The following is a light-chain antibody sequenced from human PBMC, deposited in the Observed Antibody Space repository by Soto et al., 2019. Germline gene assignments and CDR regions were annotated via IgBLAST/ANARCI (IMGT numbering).Light chain of an antibody. CDR3: QTWGTGITV. Sequence: QLVLTQSPSASASLRASVKLTCTLSSGHSSYAIAWHQQQPEKGPRYLMKLNSDGSHSKGDGIPDRFSGSSSGAERYLTISSLQSEDEADYYCQTWGTGITVFGGGTKLTVL. V-gene: IGLV4-69*01. J-gene: IGLJ2*01. CDR1: SGHSSYA. CDR2: LNSDGSH.